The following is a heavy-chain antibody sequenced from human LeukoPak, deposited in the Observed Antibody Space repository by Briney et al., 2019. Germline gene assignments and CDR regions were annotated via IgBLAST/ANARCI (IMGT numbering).Heavy chain of an antibody. V-gene: IGHV3-23*01. CDR1: GFTFSSYS. CDR2: ISGSVGRT. Sequence: PGGSLRLSCAASGFTFSSYSMSWVRQAPGKGLEWVSAISGSVGRTYYADSVKGRFTICRDNSKNTLYLQMNSLRAEDTAVYYCANLRPIHLYFDPWGQGTLVTVSS. J-gene: IGHJ5*02. CDR3: ANLRPIHLYFDP. D-gene: IGHD5-18*01.